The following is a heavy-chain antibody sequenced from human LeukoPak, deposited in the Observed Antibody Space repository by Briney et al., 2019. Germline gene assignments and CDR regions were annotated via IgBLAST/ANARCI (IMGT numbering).Heavy chain of an antibody. V-gene: IGHV3-48*01. CDR1: GFTFSSYS. CDR3: ARGGTLTPTLYGMDV. J-gene: IGHJ6*02. CDR2: ISTSSSTSSTI. Sequence: GGSLRLSCAASGFTFSSYSMNWVRQAPGKGLEWVSYISTSSSTSSTIYYADSVKGRFTISRDNAKNSLYLQMNSLRAEDTALYHCARGGTLTPTLYGMDVWGQGTTVTVSS.